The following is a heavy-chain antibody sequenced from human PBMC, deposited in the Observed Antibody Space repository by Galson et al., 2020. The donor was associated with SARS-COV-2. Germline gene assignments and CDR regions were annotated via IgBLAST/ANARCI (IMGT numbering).Heavy chain of an antibody. J-gene: IGHJ6*02. CDR2: IRSKAYGGTT. V-gene: IGHV3-49*03. Sequence: GESLKISCTASGFTFGDYAMSWFRQAPGKGLEWVGFIRSKAYGGTTEYAASVKGRFTISRDDSKSIAYLQMNSLKTEDTAVYYCTRVRSCGGDCSSGPYYYYGMDVWGQGTTVTVSS. CDR3: TRVRSCGGDCSSGPYYYYGMDV. D-gene: IGHD2-21*01. CDR1: GFTFGDYA.